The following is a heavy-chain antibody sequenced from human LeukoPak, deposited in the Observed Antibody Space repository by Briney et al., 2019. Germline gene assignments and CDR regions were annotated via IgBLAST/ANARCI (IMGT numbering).Heavy chain of an antibody. CDR3: ARSGILSGSSGGDYDF. CDR1: GYTFTGYY. CDR2: INPNSGGT. V-gene: IGHV1-2*02. Sequence: ASVKVSCKASGYTFTGYYMHWVRQAPGQGLEWMGWINPNSGGTNYARKFQGRVTMTRDTSISTAYMELSRLRSDDTAVYYCARSGILSGSSGGDYDFWGQGSLVTVSS. J-gene: IGHJ4*02. D-gene: IGHD1-26*01.